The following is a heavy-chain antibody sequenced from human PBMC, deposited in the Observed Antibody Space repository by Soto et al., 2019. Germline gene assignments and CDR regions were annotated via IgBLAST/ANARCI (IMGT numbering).Heavy chain of an antibody. CDR3: VRSKSVYSYGTPLDY. CDR2: ISWNSGNI. J-gene: IGHJ4*02. CDR1: GFTFDDYA. D-gene: IGHD2-8*01. V-gene: IGHV3-9*01. Sequence: GGSLRLSCAAPGFTFDDYAMYWFRQVLGKGLEWVSSISWNSGNIGYADSVKGRFTTSRDNAENSLYLQMNSLRPEDTALYYFVRSKSVYSYGTPLDYSGTGTLLTLSS.